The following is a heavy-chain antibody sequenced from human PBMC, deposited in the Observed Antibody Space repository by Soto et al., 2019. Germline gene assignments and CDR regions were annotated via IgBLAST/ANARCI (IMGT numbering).Heavy chain of an antibody. CDR1: GFTFSSYG. Sequence: GGSLRLSCAASGFTFSSYGMHWVRQAPGKGLEWVAVISYDGSNKYYADSVKDRFTISRDNSKNTLYLQMNSLRAEDTAVYYCAKVMIAALYYYYYYGMDVWGQGTTVTVSS. CDR2: ISYDGSNK. J-gene: IGHJ6*02. D-gene: IGHD6-6*01. V-gene: IGHV3-30*18. CDR3: AKVMIAALYYYYYYGMDV.